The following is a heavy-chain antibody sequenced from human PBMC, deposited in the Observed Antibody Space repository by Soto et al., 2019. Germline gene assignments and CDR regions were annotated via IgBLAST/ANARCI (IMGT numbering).Heavy chain of an antibody. J-gene: IGHJ4*02. CDR3: ARGHIVGEYFDY. V-gene: IGHV4-59*01. Sequence: SETLSLPCTVSGGSIRSYYWSWIRQPPGKGLEGIGYIYYSGSTHYNPSLKSRVTISVDTSKNQSSPKLSSVNAADTAVYYCARGHIVGEYFDYWGQGTLVTVSS. CDR1: GGSIRSYY. CDR2: IYYSGST. D-gene: IGHD2-21*01.